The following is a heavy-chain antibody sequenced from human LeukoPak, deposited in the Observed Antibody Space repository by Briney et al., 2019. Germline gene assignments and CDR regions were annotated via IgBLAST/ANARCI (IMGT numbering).Heavy chain of an antibody. CDR2: INHNGNVN. CDR3: ARDPTPKWELLPYFDY. CDR1: GFTFSSYW. Sequence: GGSLRLSCAASGFTFSSYWMNWARQAPGKGLEWVASINHNGNVNYYVDSVKGRFTISRDNAKNSLYLQMNSLRAEDTAVYYCARDPTPKWELLPYFDYWGQGTLVTVSS. D-gene: IGHD1-26*01. J-gene: IGHJ4*02. V-gene: IGHV3-7*01.